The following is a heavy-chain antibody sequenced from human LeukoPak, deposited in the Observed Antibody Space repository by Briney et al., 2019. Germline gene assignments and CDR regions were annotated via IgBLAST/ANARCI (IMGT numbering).Heavy chain of an antibody. V-gene: IGHV1-8*01. CDR1: GYTLTSYD. D-gene: IGHD3-3*01. Sequence: ASVKVSCKASGYTLTSYDINWVRQATGQGLEWMGWMNPNSGNTGYAQKFQGRVTMTRNTSISTAYMELSSLRSEDTAVYYCARGSITYYDFWSGYPIDYYGMDVWGQGTTVTVSS. CDR2: MNPNSGNT. J-gene: IGHJ6*02. CDR3: ARGSITYYDFWSGYPIDYYGMDV.